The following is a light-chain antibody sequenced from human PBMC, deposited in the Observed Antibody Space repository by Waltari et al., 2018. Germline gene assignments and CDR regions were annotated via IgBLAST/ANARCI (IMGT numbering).Light chain of an antibody. V-gene: IGKV1-9*01. CDR2: AAS. CDR1: QGIRSY. CDR3: QQLNDYPIT. Sequence: IQLTQSPSFLSASVGDRVTITCRASQGIRSYLAWYQQKPGKAPKMLIYAASTLQSGVPSRCSGSGSGTEFTRTISSLQPEDFATYYCQQLNDYPITFGQGTRLEI. J-gene: IGKJ5*01.